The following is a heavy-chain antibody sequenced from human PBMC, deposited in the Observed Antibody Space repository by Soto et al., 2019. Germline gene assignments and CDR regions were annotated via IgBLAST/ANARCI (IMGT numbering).Heavy chain of an antibody. Sequence: SETLSLTCTLSGGSISSGDYYWSWIRQPPGKGLEWIGYIYYSGSTYYNPSLKSRVTISVDTSKNQFSLKLSSVTAADTAVYYCARDRPYIPLDYWGQGTLVTASS. CDR1: GGSISSGDYY. CDR3: ARDRPYIPLDY. D-gene: IGHD2-21*01. J-gene: IGHJ4*02. CDR2: IYYSGST. V-gene: IGHV4-30-4*01.